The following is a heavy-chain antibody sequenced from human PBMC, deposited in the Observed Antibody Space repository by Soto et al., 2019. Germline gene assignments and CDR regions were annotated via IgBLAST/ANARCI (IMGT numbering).Heavy chain of an antibody. CDR3: AREDSIIIPAVSDF. CDR2: ISKSDYT. J-gene: IGHJ4*02. D-gene: IGHD2-2*01. CDR1: GFAFNNYG. Sequence: GGSLRLSCTVSGFAFNNYGINWVRQAPGKGLEWVSSISKSDYTYYSDSVKGRFAISRDNAKSSVSLQMNTLRVEDTAVYYCAREDSIIIPAVSDFWGEGTLVTVS. V-gene: IGHV3-21*01.